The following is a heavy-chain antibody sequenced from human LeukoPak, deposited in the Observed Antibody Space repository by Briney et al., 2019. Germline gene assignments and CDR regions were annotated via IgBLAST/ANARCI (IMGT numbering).Heavy chain of an antibody. V-gene: IGHV3-7*01. CDR2: IGEDGSEK. CDR3: AKDGNIPALGIFDY. CDR1: GFTFSSYW. D-gene: IGHD7-27*01. Sequence: PGGSLRLSCAASGFTFSSYWMTWVRQAPGKGLEWVANIGEDGSEKYYVDSVKGRFTISRDNAKNSLYLQVNSLRAEDTAVYYCAKDGNIPALGIFDYWGQGTLVTVSS. J-gene: IGHJ4*02.